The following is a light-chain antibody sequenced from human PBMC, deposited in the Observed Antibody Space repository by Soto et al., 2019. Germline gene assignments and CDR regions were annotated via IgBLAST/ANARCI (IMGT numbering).Light chain of an antibody. CDR1: QRISRN. Sequence: EIVLTQSPATLSVSPGESATLSCRASQRISRNLAWYQQKPGQAPRLLIYDASTRATAIPARFSGSGFGTELTLTISSQQSEDFAVYYRKVYDHWLGVIGGGTKVDIK. CDR3: KVYDHWLGV. J-gene: IGKJ4*01. V-gene: IGKV3-15*01. CDR2: DAS.